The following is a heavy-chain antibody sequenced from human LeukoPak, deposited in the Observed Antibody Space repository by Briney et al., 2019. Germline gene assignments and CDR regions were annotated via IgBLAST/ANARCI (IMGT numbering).Heavy chain of an antibody. J-gene: IGHJ4*02. Sequence: PGGSLRLSCAASGFTFDDYAMHWVRQAPGKGLEWVSGISWNSGSIGYADSVKGRFTISRDNAKNSLYLQMNSLRAEDTALYYCAKVCQPLLYRYYFDYWGQGTLVTVSS. CDR3: AKVCQPLLYRYYFDY. CDR1: GFTFDDYA. D-gene: IGHD2-2*02. CDR2: ISWNSGSI. V-gene: IGHV3-9*01.